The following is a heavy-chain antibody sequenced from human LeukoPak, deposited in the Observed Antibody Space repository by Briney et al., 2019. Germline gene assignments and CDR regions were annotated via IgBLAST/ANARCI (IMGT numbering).Heavy chain of an antibody. CDR1: GFTFDDYA. J-gene: IGHJ4*02. V-gene: IGHV3-9*01. CDR2: ISWNSGSI. D-gene: IGHD2-2*01. CDR3: ANPAGDY. Sequence: PGRSLRLSCAASGFTFDDYAMHWVRQAPGKGLGWVSGISWNSGSIGYADSVKGRFTISRDNAKNSLYLQMNSLRAEDTALYYCANPAGDYWGQGTLVTVSS.